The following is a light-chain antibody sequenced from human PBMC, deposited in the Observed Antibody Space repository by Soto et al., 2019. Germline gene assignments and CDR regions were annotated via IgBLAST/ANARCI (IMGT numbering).Light chain of an antibody. CDR1: QSITTS. CDR3: QQSYNYPFN. CDR2: RVS. J-gene: IGKJ3*01. V-gene: IGKV1-39*01. Sequence: DIQITQSPSSLSASVGDRVTITCRTSQSITTSLNWYQQKPTKAPKILIYRVSSLQSGVPSRFSGSGSGTDFTLTIDSLQPEDFETYYCQQSYNYPFNFGPGTKVDIK.